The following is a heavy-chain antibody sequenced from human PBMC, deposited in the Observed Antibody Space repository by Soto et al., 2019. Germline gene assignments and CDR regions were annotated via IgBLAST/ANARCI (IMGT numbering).Heavy chain of an antibody. CDR2: VNPILAMS. CDR1: GDTFSFYT. D-gene: IGHD3-10*01. V-gene: IGHV1-69*02. Sequence: QVQLVQSGAAVKKPGSSVKVSCKASGDTFSFYTLNWIRQAPGQGVEWVGRVNPILAMSSSAHKFQGRVSMFADKSTGTAYMELRRLRSDDTAVYYCATSYGSGSSPFDSWCQGTLVTVSS. CDR3: ATSYGSGSSPFDS. J-gene: IGHJ4*02.